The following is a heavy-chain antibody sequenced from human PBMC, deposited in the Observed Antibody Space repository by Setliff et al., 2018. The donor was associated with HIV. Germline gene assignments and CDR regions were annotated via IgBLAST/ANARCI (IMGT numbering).Heavy chain of an antibody. CDR1: GGSVSSSSYY. D-gene: IGHD6-6*01. Sequence: SETLSLTCTVSGGSVSSSSYYWGWIRQPTGKGLEWIGTIYYSGDTKYNPSFKTRVIMSVYTSKNQFSLRLISVTAADTAVYYCARMEATRPPRGLDYWGPGTLVTVSS. CDR2: IYYSGDT. CDR3: ARMEATRPPRGLDY. J-gene: IGHJ4*02. V-gene: IGHV4-39*01.